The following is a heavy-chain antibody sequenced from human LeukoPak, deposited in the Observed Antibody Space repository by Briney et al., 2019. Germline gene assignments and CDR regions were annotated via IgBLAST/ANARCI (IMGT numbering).Heavy chain of an antibody. Sequence: ASVKVSCKASGGTFSSYAISWVRQAPGQGLEWMGGIIPIFGTANYAQKFQGRVTITADESTSTAYMELSSLRSEDTAVYYCASHLPPRPYSGGWSEYYYYGMDVWGQGTTVTVSS. J-gene: IGHJ6*02. CDR2: IIPIFGTA. CDR1: GGTFSSYA. D-gene: IGHD6-19*01. V-gene: IGHV1-69*13. CDR3: ASHLPPRPYSGGWSEYYYYGMDV.